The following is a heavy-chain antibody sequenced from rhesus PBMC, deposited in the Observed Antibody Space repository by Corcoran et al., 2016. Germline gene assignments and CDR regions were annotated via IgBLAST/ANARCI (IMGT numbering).Heavy chain of an antibody. D-gene: IGHD1-32*01. V-gene: IGHV5-43*01. CDR2: IYPGESYH. J-gene: IGHJ3*01. CDR3: AKVRRESDAFDF. CDR1: GDSFIVSG. Sequence: EVQLVQSGAEGKRPGASLRICCKTSGDSFIVSGISWGGQVAGRGMGSSVSIYPGESYHRYNPSLQGHGTISADKAISTTYLHWSSLKASDTATYYCAKVRRESDAFDFWGQGLRVTVSS.